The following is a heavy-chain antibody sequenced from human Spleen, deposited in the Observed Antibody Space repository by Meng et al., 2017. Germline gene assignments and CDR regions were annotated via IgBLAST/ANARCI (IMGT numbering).Heavy chain of an antibody. CDR1: GGSFSGYY. J-gene: IGHJ3*02. CDR3: ARGLVVGIRDAFDI. Sequence: SETLSLTCAVYGGSFSGYYWSWIRQPPGKGLEWIGEINHSGSTNYNPSLKSRVTISVDTSKNQFSLKLGSVTAADTAVYYCARGLVVGIRDAFDIWGQGTMVTVSS. CDR2: INHSGST. D-gene: IGHD2-15*01. V-gene: IGHV4-34*01.